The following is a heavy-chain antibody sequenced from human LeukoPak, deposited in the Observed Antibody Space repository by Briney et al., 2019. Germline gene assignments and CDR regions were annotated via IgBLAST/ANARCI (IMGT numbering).Heavy chain of an antibody. V-gene: IGHV4-30-4*07. J-gene: IGHJ6*03. D-gene: IGHD5-12*01. CDR3: ARGTVRVATANDDYYYYYYMDV. CDR2: IYYSGST. CDR1: GGSISSGGYS. Sequence: SETLSLTCAVSGGSISSGGYSWSWIRQPPGKGLEWIGYIYYSGSTYYNPSLKSRVTISVDTSKNQFSLKLSSVTAADTAVYYCARGTVRVATANDDYYYYYYMDVWGKGTTVTISS.